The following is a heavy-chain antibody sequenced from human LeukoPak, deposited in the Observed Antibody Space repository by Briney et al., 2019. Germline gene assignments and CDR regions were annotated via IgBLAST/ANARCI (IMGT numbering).Heavy chain of an antibody. CDR1: GFTVSSNF. D-gene: IGHD6-19*01. Sequence: SGGSLRLSCAASGFTVSSNFMGWVRQAPGKGLEWVSSISGSGGSTYYADSVKGRFTISRDNSKNTLYLQMNSLRAEDTAVYYCAKGAYSSGWYQFDYWGQGTLVTVSS. CDR2: ISGSGGST. CDR3: AKGAYSSGWYQFDY. J-gene: IGHJ4*02. V-gene: IGHV3-23*01.